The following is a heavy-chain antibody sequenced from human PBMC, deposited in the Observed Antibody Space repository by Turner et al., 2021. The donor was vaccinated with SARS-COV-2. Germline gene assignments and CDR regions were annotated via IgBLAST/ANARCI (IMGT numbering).Heavy chain of an antibody. D-gene: IGHD6-19*01. V-gene: IGHV4-59*08. Sequence: QVQLQESGPGLGKPSETLALSCSVSGGSISSYYWSWLREPPGKGLEWNGYIYYSRSTNYNPSLKGRVTISVDTSKNQLSLQLSSVTAADTAVYYCARHGFSGWDGGGMDVWGQGTTVTVSS. J-gene: IGHJ6*02. CDR3: ARHGFSGWDGGGMDV. CDR2: IYYSRST. CDR1: GGSISSYY.